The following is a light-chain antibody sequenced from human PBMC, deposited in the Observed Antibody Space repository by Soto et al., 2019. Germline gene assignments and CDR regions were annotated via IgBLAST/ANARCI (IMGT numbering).Light chain of an antibody. CDR3: QRSSNWPGT. CDR2: DAS. Sequence: EIVLTQSPATLSLSPGERATLSCRASQSVSSYLAWYQQKPGQAPRLLIYDASNRATGIPARFSGSGSGTDFTLTSSRLAPEYYVVYYWQRSSNWPGTFGQGTKLEIK. V-gene: IGKV3-11*01. J-gene: IGKJ2*01. CDR1: QSVSSY.